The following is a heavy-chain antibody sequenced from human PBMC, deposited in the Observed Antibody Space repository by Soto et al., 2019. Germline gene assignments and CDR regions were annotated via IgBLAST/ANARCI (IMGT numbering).Heavy chain of an antibody. J-gene: IGHJ5*02. V-gene: IGHV4-59*01. CDR2: IYSSGST. D-gene: IGHD1-26*01. Sequence: SETLSLTCAVSGGSISGYYWNWIRQPPGKGLEWVGYIYSSGSTNYSPSLKSRVTMSVDTSKNQFSLKLNSVTAADTAVYYCARSGSYHQSFSTWGQGTLVTVSS. CDR3: ARSGSYHQSFST. CDR1: GGSISGYY.